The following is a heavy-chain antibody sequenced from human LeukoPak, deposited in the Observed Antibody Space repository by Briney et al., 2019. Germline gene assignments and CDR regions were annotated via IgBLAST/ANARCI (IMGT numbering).Heavy chain of an antibody. CDR1: GGSFSGYY. V-gene: IGHV4-34*01. Sequence: SETLSLTCAVYGGSFSGYYWSWIRQPPGKGLEWIGEINHSGSTNYNPSLKSRVTISVDTSKNQFSLKLSSVTAADTAVYYCARLVWDAGRETDYWGQGTLVTVSS. J-gene: IGHJ4*02. CDR3: ARLVWDAGRETDY. CDR2: INHSGST. D-gene: IGHD3-16*01.